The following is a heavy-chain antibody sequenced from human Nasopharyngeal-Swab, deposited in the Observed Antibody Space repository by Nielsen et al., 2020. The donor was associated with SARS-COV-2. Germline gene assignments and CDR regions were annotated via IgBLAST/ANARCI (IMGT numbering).Heavy chain of an antibody. CDR1: GYTFTSYG. Sequence: ASVKVSCKASGYTFTSYGISWVRHAPGQGLEWMGWISAYNGNTNYAQKLQGRVTMTTDTSTSTAYMELRSLRSDDTAVYYCARLNVVAATNNWFDPWGQGTLVTVSS. V-gene: IGHV1-18*04. J-gene: IGHJ5*02. CDR3: ARLNVVAATNNWFDP. D-gene: IGHD2-15*01. CDR2: ISAYNGNT.